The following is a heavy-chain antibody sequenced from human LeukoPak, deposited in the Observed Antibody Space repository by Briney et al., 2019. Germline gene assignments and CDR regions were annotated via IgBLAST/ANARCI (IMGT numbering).Heavy chain of an antibody. D-gene: IGHD6-19*01. CDR2: ISGGGGST. J-gene: IGHJ1*01. Sequence: PGGSLRLSCAASGFTFSSFAMSWVRQAPGKGLEWVSAISGGGGSTYYADSVKGRFTISRDDSKNTLYLQMNSLRAEDTAVYYCAKVLYSSGWYLGYFQHWGQGTLVTVSS. CDR1: GFTFSSFA. CDR3: AKVLYSSGWYLGYFQH. V-gene: IGHV3-23*01.